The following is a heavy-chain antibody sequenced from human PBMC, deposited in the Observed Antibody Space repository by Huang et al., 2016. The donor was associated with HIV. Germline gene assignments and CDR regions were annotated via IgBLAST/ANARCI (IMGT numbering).Heavy chain of an antibody. Sequence: QVHLVESGGCVVQPGGSLRLSCAASGFKLSGFGMHWVRQAPGKGLGWGAVISYDGRSQVHTDSVKGRFTISRDNSDNTLSLQMKGLRPDDTAVYYCAKESRWFSDFDHWGQGVLVSVSS. J-gene: IGHJ4*02. D-gene: IGHD2-15*01. V-gene: IGHV3-30*18. CDR2: ISYDGRSQ. CDR1: GFKLSGFG. CDR3: AKESRWFSDFDH.